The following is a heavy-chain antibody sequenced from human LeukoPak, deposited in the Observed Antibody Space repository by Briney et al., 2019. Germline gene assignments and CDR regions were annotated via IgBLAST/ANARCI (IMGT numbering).Heavy chain of an antibody. J-gene: IGHJ4*02. Sequence: GGSLRLSCAASGFTFSSYWMNWVRQAPGKGLEWVANIKQDGSEKYYVDSVKGRFTISRDNAKNSLYLQMNSLRVEDTAVYYCARGAEEESYGGAFDYWGQGTLVTVSS. CDR2: IKQDGSEK. CDR1: GFTFSSYW. V-gene: IGHV3-7*01. D-gene: IGHD4-23*01. CDR3: ARGAEEESYGGAFDY.